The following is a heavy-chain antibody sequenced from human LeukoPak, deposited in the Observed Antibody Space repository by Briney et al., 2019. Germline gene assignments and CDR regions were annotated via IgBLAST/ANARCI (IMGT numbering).Heavy chain of an antibody. CDR1: GGSITNYY. J-gene: IGHJ3*02. CDR2: IDTSGDT. Sequence: SETLSLTCTVSGGSITNYYWSWIRQPAGKGLEGIGRIDTSGDTKYNPSLKSRLTMSVDTSKNRFSLKLSSGTAADTAVYYCARVYVPQDMVHAFDTWGQGTMVTVSS. D-gene: IGHD3-10*02. CDR3: ARVYVPQDMVHAFDT. V-gene: IGHV4-4*07.